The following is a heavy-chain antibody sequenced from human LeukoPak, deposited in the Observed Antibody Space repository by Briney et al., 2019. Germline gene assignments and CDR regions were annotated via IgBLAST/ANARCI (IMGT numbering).Heavy chain of an antibody. Sequence: GGSLRLSCAASGFTFSSYGMNWVRQVPGTGLEWVSYVSPSSSSIYYADSVKGRFTISRDNAKNSLYLRMNSLRAEDTAVYYCAREHTPYGSGCTAAYWGQGTLVTVSS. D-gene: IGHD6-19*01. CDR1: GFTFSSYG. J-gene: IGHJ4*02. CDR3: AREHTPYGSGCTAAY. CDR2: VSPSSSSI. V-gene: IGHV3-48*01.